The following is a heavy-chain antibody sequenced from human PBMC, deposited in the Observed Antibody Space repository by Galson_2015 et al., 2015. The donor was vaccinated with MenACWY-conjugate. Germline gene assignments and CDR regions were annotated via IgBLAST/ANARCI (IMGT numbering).Heavy chain of an antibody. D-gene: IGHD5-18*01. Sequence: SLRLSCAASGFTFGDYYMDWVRQAPGKGLEWVGRIRNKLYSYTTEYAASLKGRLTISRDDSKNSSHLQLNALKTEDTAVYFCARGGRRDNSGYTYASAYWGQGTLVTVSS. CDR3: ARGGRRDNSGYTYASAY. CDR1: GFTFGDYY. V-gene: IGHV3-72*01. CDR2: IRNKLYSYTT. J-gene: IGHJ4*02.